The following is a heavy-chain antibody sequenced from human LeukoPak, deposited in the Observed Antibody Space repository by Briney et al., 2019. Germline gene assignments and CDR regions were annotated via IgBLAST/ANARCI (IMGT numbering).Heavy chain of an antibody. Sequence: SGTLSLTCAVSGGSISSSNWWSWVRQPPGKGLEWIGEIYHSGSTNYNPSLKSRVTISVDKSKNQFSLKLSSVTAADTAIYYCARQLYPTTVATSWFDPWGQGTLVTVSS. CDR2: IYHSGST. CDR1: GGSISSSNW. CDR3: ARQLYPTTVATSWFDP. J-gene: IGHJ5*02. V-gene: IGHV4-4*02. D-gene: IGHD4-17*01.